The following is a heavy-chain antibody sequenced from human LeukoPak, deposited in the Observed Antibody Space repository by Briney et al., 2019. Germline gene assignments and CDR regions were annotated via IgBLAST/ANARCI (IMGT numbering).Heavy chain of an antibody. D-gene: IGHD6-13*01. CDR2: IYYSGST. CDR3: ARDLAAAGTIDP. CDR1: GGSISSSSYY. Sequence: SETLSLTCTVSGGSISSSSYYWGWIRRPPGKGLEWIGSIYYSGSTYYNPSLKSRATISEDTSKNQFSLKLSSVTAADTAVYYCARDLAAAGTIDPWGQGTLVTVSS. V-gene: IGHV4-39*07. J-gene: IGHJ5*02.